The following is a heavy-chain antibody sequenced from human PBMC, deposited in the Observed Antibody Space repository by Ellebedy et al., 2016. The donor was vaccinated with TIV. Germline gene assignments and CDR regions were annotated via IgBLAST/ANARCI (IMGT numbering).Heavy chain of an antibody. CDR3: ARGDPSTPIDP. J-gene: IGHJ5*02. CDR2: IYHSGSA. V-gene: IGHV4-4*01. Sequence: MPGGSLRLSCGVSGGPISTTNWWCWVRQAPGKGLEWIGEIYHSGSANYNPSLMSRATLSIDKSKNQFSLKLTSVTAADTAVYFCARGDPSTPIDPWGQGILVTVSS. CDR1: GGPISTTNW. D-gene: IGHD3-16*01.